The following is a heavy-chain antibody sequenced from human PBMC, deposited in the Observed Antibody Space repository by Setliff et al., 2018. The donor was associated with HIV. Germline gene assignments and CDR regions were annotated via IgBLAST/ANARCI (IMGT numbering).Heavy chain of an antibody. CDR2: ISGNGGSS. CDR1: GFTFSSYA. D-gene: IGHD1-1*01. J-gene: IGHJ6*02. V-gene: IGHV3-23*01. CDR3: AKVAPLPGTMDV. Sequence: PGGSLRLSCAASGFTFSSYAMSWVRQAPGKGLEWVSAISGNGGSSYYADSVKGRFTISRDNSKNTLYPQMNSLRAEDTALYYCAKVAPLPGTMDVWGQGTTVTVSS.